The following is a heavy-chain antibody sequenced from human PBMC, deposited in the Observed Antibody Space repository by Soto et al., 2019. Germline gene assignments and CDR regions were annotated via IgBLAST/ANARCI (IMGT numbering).Heavy chain of an antibody. J-gene: IGHJ6*03. D-gene: IGHD6-13*01. CDR1: GYTFTSYD. Sequence: ASVKVSCKASGYTFTSYDINWVRQATGQGLEWMGWMNPNSGNTGYAQKFQGRVTMTRNTSISTAYMELSSLRSEDTAVYYCARIAAAGTLGYYYYYMDVWGKGTTVTVSS. CDR3: ARIAAAGTLGYYYYYMDV. V-gene: IGHV1-8*01. CDR2: MNPNSGNT.